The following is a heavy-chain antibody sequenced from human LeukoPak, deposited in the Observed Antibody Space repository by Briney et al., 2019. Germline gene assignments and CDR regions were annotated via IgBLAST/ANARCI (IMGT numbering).Heavy chain of an antibody. CDR2: SNIDGRTT. D-gene: IGHD3-22*01. J-gene: IGHJ4*02. Sequence: GGSLRLSCAASGFTFSTYWMHWVRHAPGEGLVWVSRSNIDGRTTSYADSVKGRFTISRDNAKNMLYLQMNSLRAEDTAVYYCARIEDRGAAFDSWGQGTLVTVSS. V-gene: IGHV3-74*01. CDR1: GFTFSTYW. CDR3: ARIEDRGAAFDS.